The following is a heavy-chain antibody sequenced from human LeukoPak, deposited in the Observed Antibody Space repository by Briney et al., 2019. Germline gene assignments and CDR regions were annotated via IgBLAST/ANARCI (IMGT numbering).Heavy chain of an antibody. CDR1: GGSISSYY. D-gene: IGHD3-10*01. J-gene: IGHJ3*02. Sequence: SETLSLTCTVSGGSISSYYWSWIRQPAGKGLEWIWRIYTSGSTSYNPSLKSRVTISVDKSENQFSLQLTSVTAADTAVYYCASRSSGTGRAFDIWGQGTMVTVSS. CDR3: ASRSSGTGRAFDI. CDR2: IYTSGST. V-gene: IGHV4-4*07.